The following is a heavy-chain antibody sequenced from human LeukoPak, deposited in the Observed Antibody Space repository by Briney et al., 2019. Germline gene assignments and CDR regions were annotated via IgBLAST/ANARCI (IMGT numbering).Heavy chain of an antibody. Sequence: ASVKVSCKASGYTFTGHYMHWVRQAPGQGLEWMGWINPNSGGTNYAQKFQGRVTMTRDTSISTAYMELSRLRSDDTAVYYCARAPRVDFDWLFLYYFDYWGQGTLVTVSS. V-gene: IGHV1-2*02. D-gene: IGHD3-9*01. J-gene: IGHJ4*02. CDR1: GYTFTGHY. CDR3: ARAPRVDFDWLFLYYFDY. CDR2: INPNSGGT.